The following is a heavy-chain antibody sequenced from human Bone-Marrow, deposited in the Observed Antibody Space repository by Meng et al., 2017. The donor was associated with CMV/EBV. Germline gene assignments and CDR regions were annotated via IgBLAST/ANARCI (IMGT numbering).Heavy chain of an antibody. CDR1: GYTFTGYY. Sequence: ASVKVSCKASGYTFTGYYMHWVRQAPGQGLEWMGWINPNSGGTNYAQKFQGRVTMTRDTSISTAYMELSRLRSDDTDVYYCASTRASMVRGYGMDVWGQGTTVTVSS. J-gene: IGHJ6*02. V-gene: IGHV1-2*02. CDR3: ASTRASMVRGYGMDV. D-gene: IGHD3-10*01. CDR2: INPNSGGT.